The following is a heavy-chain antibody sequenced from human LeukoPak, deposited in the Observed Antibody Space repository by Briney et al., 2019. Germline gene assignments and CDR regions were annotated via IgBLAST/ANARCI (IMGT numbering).Heavy chain of an antibody. CDR3: ARHVGYSYVDY. J-gene: IGHJ4*02. Sequence: GGCLRLSLAASGFTLGSYMIKSGRRARGKGLGSVSSISSSSSYIYYADSVKARLTISRDNAKNSLYLQMNRLRAEDTAVYYCARHVGYSYVDYWGQGTLVTVSS. CDR1: GFTLGSYM. V-gene: IGHV3-21*01. CDR2: ISSSSSYI. D-gene: IGHD5-18*01.